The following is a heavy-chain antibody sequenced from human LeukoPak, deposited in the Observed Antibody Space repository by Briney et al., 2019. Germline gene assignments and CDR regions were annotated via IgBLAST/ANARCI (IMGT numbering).Heavy chain of an antibody. CDR1: GFTFSSYA. D-gene: IGHD6-13*01. CDR2: ISYDGSNK. V-gene: IGHV3-30-3*01. J-gene: IGHJ4*02. CDR3: TRMGTAAGNFDY. Sequence: GGSLRLSCAASGFTFSSYAMHWVRQAPGKGLEWVAVISYDGSNKYYADSVKGRFTISRDNSKNTLYLQMNSLRAGDTAVYYCTRMGTAAGNFDYWGQGTLVTVSS.